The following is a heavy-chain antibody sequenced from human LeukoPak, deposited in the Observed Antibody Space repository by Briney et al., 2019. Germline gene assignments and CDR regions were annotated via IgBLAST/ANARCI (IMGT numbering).Heavy chain of an antibody. CDR2: INHSGST. Sequence: SETLSLTCAVYGGSFSGYYWSWIRQPPGKGLEWIGEINHSGSTNYNPSLQSRVTISVDTSKTQFSLRLSSVTAADTAMYYCARGGIKGSTGPRSFDYWGQGTLVTVSS. J-gene: IGHJ4*02. CDR1: GGSFSGYY. CDR3: ARGGIKGSTGPRSFDY. D-gene: IGHD1-26*01. V-gene: IGHV4-34*01.